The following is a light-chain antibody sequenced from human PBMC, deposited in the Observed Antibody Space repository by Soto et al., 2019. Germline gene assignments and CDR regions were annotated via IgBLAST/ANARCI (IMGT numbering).Light chain of an antibody. V-gene: IGKV3-20*01. CDR1: QSVSSNY. J-gene: IGKJ1*01. CDR3: QQYGRSPT. CDR2: DAS. Sequence: EIVLTQSPGTLSLSPGEKATLSCRASQSVSSNYLAWYQQKPGQAPRLLIYDASNRATGVPARFSGSGSGTDFTLTINRLDPEDAAVYYCQQYGRSPTFGQGTKVDIK.